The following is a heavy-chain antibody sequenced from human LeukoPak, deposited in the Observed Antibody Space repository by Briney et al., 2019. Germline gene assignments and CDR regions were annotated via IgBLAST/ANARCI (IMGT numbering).Heavy chain of an antibody. CDR2: IYTSGST. V-gene: IGHV4-61*02. CDR3: ARERRHYSGSYADLHLYFDS. CDR1: GDSISSGSYY. J-gene: IGHJ4*02. Sequence: SETLSLTCTVSGDSISSGSYYWSWIRRPAGKGLEWIGRIYTSGSTNYNPSLKSRVTISVDTSKSQFSLKLSSVTAADTAVYYCARERRHYSGSYADLHLYFDSWGQGTLVTVSS. D-gene: IGHD1-26*01.